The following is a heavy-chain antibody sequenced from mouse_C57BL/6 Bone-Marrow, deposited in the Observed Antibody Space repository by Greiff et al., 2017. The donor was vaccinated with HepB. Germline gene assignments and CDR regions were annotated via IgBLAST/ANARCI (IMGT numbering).Heavy chain of an antibody. J-gene: IGHJ2*01. CDR1: GYTFTSYT. V-gene: IGHV1-4*01. Sequence: QVQLQQSGAELARPGASVKMSCKASGYTFTSYTMHWVKQRPGQGLEWIGYINPSSGYTKYNQKFKDKATLTADKSSSTAYMQLSSLTSEDSAVYYCARRAIYYDYGGYFDYWGQGTTLTVSS. CDR3: ARRAIYYDYGGYFDY. D-gene: IGHD2-4*01. CDR2: INPSSGYT.